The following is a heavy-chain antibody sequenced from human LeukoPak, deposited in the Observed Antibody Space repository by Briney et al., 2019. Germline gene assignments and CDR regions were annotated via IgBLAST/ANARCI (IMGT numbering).Heavy chain of an antibody. CDR3: ARSTQTGVFDY. D-gene: IGHD3-9*01. J-gene: IGHJ4*02. CDR2: INPSGGST. Sequence: ASVKVSCKASGYTFTSYYMHWVRQAPGQGLEWMGIINPSGGSTSYAQKFQGRVTMTRDTSTSTVYLELSSLRSEDTAVYYCARSTQTGVFDYWGQGTLVTVSS. V-gene: IGHV1-46*01. CDR1: GYTFTSYY.